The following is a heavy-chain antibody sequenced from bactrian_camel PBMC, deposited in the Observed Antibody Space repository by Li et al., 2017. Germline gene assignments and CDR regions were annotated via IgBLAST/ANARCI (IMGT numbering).Heavy chain of an antibody. Sequence: HVQLVESGGSSVEAGGSLRLSCKILKSRYSANYLAWFRRPPEKEREGVAGINRFGAITYADSVKGRFTISQDNAKKTTYLQMDHLKTEDTAIYYCAAGWSYGVGTLLRRHYNYWGQGTQVTVS. CDR2: INRFGAI. D-gene: IGHD5*01. V-gene: IGHV3S53*01. CDR3: AAGWSYGVGTLLRRHYNY. CDR1: KSRYSANY. J-gene: IGHJ4*01.